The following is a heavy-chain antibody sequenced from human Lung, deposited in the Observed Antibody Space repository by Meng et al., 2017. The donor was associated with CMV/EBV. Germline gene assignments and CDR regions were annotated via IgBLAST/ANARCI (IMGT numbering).Heavy chain of an antibody. D-gene: IGHD2/OR15-2a*01. J-gene: IGHJ4*02. CDR1: GFTFRSYG. V-gene: IGHV3-48*03. CDR2: ISATGDTI. CDR3: ARDRDTHYCYSDSCYGLAY. Sequence: SXAGSGFTFRSYGMSWVRQAPGRGLEWIPYISATGDTIHYADSVKGRFTVSRDNTKSSVYLRMNSLGAEDTAVYYCARDRDTHYCYSDSCYGLAYWGQGTXVTVSS.